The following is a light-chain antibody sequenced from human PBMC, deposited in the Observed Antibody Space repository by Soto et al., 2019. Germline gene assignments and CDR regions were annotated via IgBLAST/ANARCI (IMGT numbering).Light chain of an antibody. CDR2: DVS. V-gene: IGLV2-11*01. CDR3: GSYAGSYTLV. Sequence: QSALTQPRSVSGSPGQSVTISCTGTSSDVGGYNYVSCYQQHPGKAPKLMIYDVSKRPSGVPDRFSGSKSVNTASLTISGLQAEDGADYYCGSYAGSYTLVFGGGTKLTVL. CDR1: SSDVGGYNY. J-gene: IGLJ2*01.